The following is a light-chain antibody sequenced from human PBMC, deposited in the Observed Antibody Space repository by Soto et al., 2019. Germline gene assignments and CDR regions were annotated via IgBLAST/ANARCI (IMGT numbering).Light chain of an antibody. CDR3: KSYGGTMSYVV. CDR2: DVN. V-gene: IGLV2-8*01. CDR1: SSDVGGYNY. J-gene: IGLJ2*01. Sequence: QSVLTQPPSASGSPGQSVTISCTGTSSDVGGYNYVYWYRQHPGKAPQLIIYDVNKRPSGVPDRFSGSKSGNTASLTVSGLQAEDEADYFCKSYGGTMSYVVFGGGTQLTVL.